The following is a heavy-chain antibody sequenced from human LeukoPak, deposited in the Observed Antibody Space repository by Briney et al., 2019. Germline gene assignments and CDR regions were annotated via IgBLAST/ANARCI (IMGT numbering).Heavy chain of an antibody. V-gene: IGHV3-74*01. Sequence: GGSLRLSCAASGFSFNIHWMHWVRQAPGKGLVWVSRINTDGSSTDYADSVKGRFTISRVNAKNTLYLQMNSLRAEDTAVYYCGRDINWNQIDYWGQGSLVTVSS. CDR1: GFSFNIHW. D-gene: IGHD1-20*01. J-gene: IGHJ4*02. CDR3: GRDINWNQIDY. CDR2: INTDGSST.